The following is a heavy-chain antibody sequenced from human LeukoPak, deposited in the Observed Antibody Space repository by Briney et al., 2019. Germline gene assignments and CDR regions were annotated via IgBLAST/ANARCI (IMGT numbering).Heavy chain of an antibody. Sequence: SETLSLTCTVSGGSISSGSYYWDWIRQPAGKGLEWIGRIYTSGSTNYNPSLKSRVTISVDTSKNQFSLKLTSVTAADTAVYYCAGERGEEYSSGWYKRNYFDNWGQGIRVTVSS. CDR2: IYTSGST. CDR1: GGSISSGSYY. D-gene: IGHD6-19*01. J-gene: IGHJ4*02. CDR3: AGERGEEYSSGWYKRNYFDN. V-gene: IGHV4-61*02.